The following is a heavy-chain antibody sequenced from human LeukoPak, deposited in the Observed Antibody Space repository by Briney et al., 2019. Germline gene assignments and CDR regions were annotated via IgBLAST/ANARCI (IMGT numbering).Heavy chain of an antibody. Sequence: PGGSLRLSCVAAGFTFSDRYMSSIRQAPGKGMEWVAYISPSADNIHYADSVKGRFTISRDNAKNSLYLQMNSLRAEDTALYYCVKDIDSSPYYPADWGQGTLVTVSS. J-gene: IGHJ4*02. CDR3: VKDIDSSPYYPAD. CDR2: ISPSADNI. D-gene: IGHD3-22*01. V-gene: IGHV3-11*01. CDR1: GFTFSDRY.